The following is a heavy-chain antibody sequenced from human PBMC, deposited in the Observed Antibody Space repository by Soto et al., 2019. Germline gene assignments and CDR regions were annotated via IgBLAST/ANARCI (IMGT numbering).Heavy chain of an antibody. Sequence: QVQLVESGGGVVQPGRSLRLSCAASGFTFSSYAMHWVRQAPGKGLEWVAVISYDGSNKYYADSVKGRFTISRDNSKNTLYRQMNSLRAEDTAVYYCARAGYCSGGGCYSGRGPFDYWGQGTLVTVSS. V-gene: IGHV3-30-3*01. CDR3: ARAGYCSGGGCYSGRGPFDY. CDR1: GFTFSSYA. J-gene: IGHJ4*02. CDR2: ISYDGSNK. D-gene: IGHD2-15*01.